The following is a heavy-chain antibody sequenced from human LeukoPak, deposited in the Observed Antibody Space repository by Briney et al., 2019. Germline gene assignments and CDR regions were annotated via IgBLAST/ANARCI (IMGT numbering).Heavy chain of an antibody. Sequence: GGSLRFSCAASGFTFSSYAMSWVRQAPGKGLEWVSSISGNGGKTYYADSVKGRFTISRDDSKNTLYLQMNSLRAEDTAAYYCAKSGLNRSDYWGQGTLVTVSS. J-gene: IGHJ4*02. V-gene: IGHV3-23*01. CDR3: AKSGLNRSDY. CDR2: ISGNGGKT. CDR1: GFTFSSYA. D-gene: IGHD2-15*01.